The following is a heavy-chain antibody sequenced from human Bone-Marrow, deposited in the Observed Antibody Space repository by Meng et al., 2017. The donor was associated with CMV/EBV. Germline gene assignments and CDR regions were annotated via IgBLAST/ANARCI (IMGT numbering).Heavy chain of an antibody. V-gene: IGHV3-23*01. CDR3: TTDSPREIVVVITSQPTFDY. D-gene: IGHD3-22*01. CDR2: ISGSGDST. Sequence: GGSLRLSCEASGFNFDDYGMSWVRQAPGQGLEWVSGISGSGDSTYYADSVKGRFTISRDNSKNTLYLQMSSLRAEDTAVYYCTTDSPREIVVVITSQPTFDYWGQGTLVTVSS. J-gene: IGHJ4*02. CDR1: GFNFDDYG.